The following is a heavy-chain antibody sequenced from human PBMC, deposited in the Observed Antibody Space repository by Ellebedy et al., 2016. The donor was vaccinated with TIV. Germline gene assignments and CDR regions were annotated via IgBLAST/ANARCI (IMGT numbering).Heavy chain of an antibody. J-gene: IGHJ3*02. V-gene: IGHV4-4*07. CDR1: GGSISSYY. Sequence: SETLSLXXTVSGGSISSYYWSWIRQPPGKGLEWIGRIYTSGSTNYNPSLKSRVTMSVDTSKNQFSLKLSSVTAADTAVYYCARGDCTNGVCAFDIWGQGTMVTVSS. CDR2: IYTSGST. D-gene: IGHD2-8*01. CDR3: ARGDCTNGVCAFDI.